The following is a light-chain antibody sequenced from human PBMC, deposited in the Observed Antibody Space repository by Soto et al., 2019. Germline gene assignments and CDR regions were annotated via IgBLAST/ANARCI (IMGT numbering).Light chain of an antibody. CDR2: KAS. J-gene: IGKJ1*01. Sequence: DIKMTQSPSTLSASVGDRVTITCRASQSISTWLAWYQQEPGKAPKLLIHKASSLQSGVPSRFSGSGSGTDFTLTISSLHPYDFATYYCQQYNSYSPTFGQGTRVEIK. V-gene: IGKV1-5*03. CDR3: QQYNSYSPT. CDR1: QSISTW.